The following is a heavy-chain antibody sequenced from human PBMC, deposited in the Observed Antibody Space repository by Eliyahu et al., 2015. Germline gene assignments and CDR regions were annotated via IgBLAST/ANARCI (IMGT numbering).Heavy chain of an antibody. V-gene: IGHV4-59*08. D-gene: IGHD2-15*01. Sequence: QVQLQESGPGLVKPSETLSLTCSVSDISFSSSSLTWLRQIPGRRLEWIGNVSDTGHTTYNPSLESRVTISIDTSKMQISLRLKSVTAADTAVYYCARQDFYSENFDYWGQGILVTVSS. CDR3: ARQDFYSENFDY. J-gene: IGHJ4*02. CDR1: DISFSSSS. CDR2: VSDTGHT.